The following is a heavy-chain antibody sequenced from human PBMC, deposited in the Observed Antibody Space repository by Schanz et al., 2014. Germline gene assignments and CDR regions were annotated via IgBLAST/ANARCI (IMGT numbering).Heavy chain of an antibody. V-gene: IGHV3-23*01. D-gene: IGHD3-10*01. Sequence: EVQLLESGGGLVQPGGSLRLSCAASGFTFGDYAMTWVRQAPGKGLEWVSAINTGVNTYYADSVRGRFTISRDNSKNTLYLQMNSLRAGDTAVYYCARVPYGSGSYWDYWGQGTLXTVSS. CDR2: INTGVNT. CDR1: GFTFGDYA. J-gene: IGHJ4*02. CDR3: ARVPYGSGSYWDY.